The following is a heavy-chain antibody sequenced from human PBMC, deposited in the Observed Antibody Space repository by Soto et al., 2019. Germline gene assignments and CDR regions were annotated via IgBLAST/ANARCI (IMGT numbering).Heavy chain of an antibody. Sequence: QVQLVESGGGEVQPGRSLTISCAASGFTFSTYGMHWVRQTPGKGLEWVAVISYDGTNKFYSDSVTGRFTISRANFKNTLTLQMNSLRADDTAVYSCAKDLQSYGDYDYYCYGMDVWGLGTRVTVSS. J-gene: IGHJ6*02. CDR1: GFTFSTYG. CDR2: ISYDGTNK. CDR3: AKDLQSYGDYDYYCYGMDV. V-gene: IGHV3-30*18. D-gene: IGHD4-17*01.